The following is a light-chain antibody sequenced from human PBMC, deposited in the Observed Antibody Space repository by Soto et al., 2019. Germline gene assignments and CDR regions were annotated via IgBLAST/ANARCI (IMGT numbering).Light chain of an antibody. CDR3: QSYDNSLDGWV. J-gene: IGLJ3*02. Sequence: QSVLTQSPSVSAAPGQKVTISCSGSSSNIGNNYVSWYQQLPGTAPKLLVYGDSRPSGVPDRFSGSKSGTSASLAITGLQAEDEADYYCQSYDNSLDGWVFGGGTKLTVL. CDR2: GD. CDR1: SSNIGNNY. V-gene: IGLV1-40*01.